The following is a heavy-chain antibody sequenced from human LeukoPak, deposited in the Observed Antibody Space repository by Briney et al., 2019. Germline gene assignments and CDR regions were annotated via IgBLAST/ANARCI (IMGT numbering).Heavy chain of an antibody. CDR3: AKGFDDFDI. D-gene: IGHD3-9*01. J-gene: IGHJ3*02. V-gene: IGHV3-30*18. Sequence: GGSLRLSCATSGFSFSFYGMHWVRQAPGKGLEWVAVISYDGSNKYYADSVKGRFTISRDNSKNTLYLQMNSLRAEDTAVYYCAKGFDDFDIWGQGTMVTVSS. CDR1: GFSFSFYG. CDR2: ISYDGSNK.